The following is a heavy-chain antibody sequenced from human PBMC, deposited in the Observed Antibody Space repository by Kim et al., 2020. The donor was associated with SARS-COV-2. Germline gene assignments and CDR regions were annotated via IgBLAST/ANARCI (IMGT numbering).Heavy chain of an antibody. J-gene: IGHJ6*02. CDR3: AASPPLWFGELPIGGYYYGMDV. CDR1: GFTFDDYA. Sequence: GGSLRLSCAASGFTFDDYAMHWVRQAPGKGLEWVSGISWNSGSIGYADSVKGRFTISRDNAKNSLYLQMNSLRAEDTALYYCAASPPLWFGELPIGGYYYGMDVWGQGTTVTVSS. D-gene: IGHD3-10*01. CDR2: ISWNSGSI. V-gene: IGHV3-9*01.